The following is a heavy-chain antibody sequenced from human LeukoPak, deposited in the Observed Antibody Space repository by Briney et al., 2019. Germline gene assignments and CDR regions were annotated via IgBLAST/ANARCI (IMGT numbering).Heavy chain of an antibody. CDR1: RFTFSSYA. CDR2: TSGSGDGT. V-gene: IGHV3-23*01. J-gene: IGHJ4*02. Sequence: GGSLRLSCAASRFTFSSYAMSWVRQAPGKGLEWVSATSGSGDGTFYADSVKGRFTISRDNSKNTLYLQMNSLRAEDTAIYYWAKLRDFFDSSGQFDYWGQGTLVTVSS. CDR3: AKLRDFFDSSGQFDY. D-gene: IGHD3-22*01.